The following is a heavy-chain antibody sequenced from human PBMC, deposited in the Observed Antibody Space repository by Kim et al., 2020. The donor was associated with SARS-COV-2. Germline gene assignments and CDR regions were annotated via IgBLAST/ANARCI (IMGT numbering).Heavy chain of an antibody. CDR3: VKDQSPSGSYAYACLDY. J-gene: IGHJ4*02. D-gene: IGHD1-26*01. V-gene: IGHV3-64D*09. Sequence: VKGRFTISRDNSKNTLYLQMSSLRAEDTAVYYCVKDQSPSGSYAYACLDYWGQGTLVTVSS.